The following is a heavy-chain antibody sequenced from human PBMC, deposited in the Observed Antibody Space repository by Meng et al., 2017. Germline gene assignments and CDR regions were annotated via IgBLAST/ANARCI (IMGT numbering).Heavy chain of an antibody. CDR2: ISYDGSNK. CDR3: ASIKMATITDRAFDI. Sequence: GESLKISCAASGFTFSSYAMHWVRQAPGKGLEWVAVISYDGSNKYYADSVKGRFTISRDNSKNTLYLQMNSLRAEDTAVYYCASIKMATITDRAFDIWGQGTMVTVSS. D-gene: IGHD5-24*01. CDR1: GFTFSSYA. V-gene: IGHV3-30*07. J-gene: IGHJ3*02.